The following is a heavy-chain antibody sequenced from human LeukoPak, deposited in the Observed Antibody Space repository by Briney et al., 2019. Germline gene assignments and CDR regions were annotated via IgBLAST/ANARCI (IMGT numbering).Heavy chain of an antibody. Sequence: GGSLRLSCEGSGFTFSDSAMNWVRQASGKGLEWLGRVRSKSNNFATSYAASLKGRFTISRDDSQNTAYLQMYRLKTEDTAVYYCARRSGIAVAGAFDYWGQGTLVTVSS. V-gene: IGHV3-73*01. CDR2: VRSKSNNFAT. CDR3: ARRSGIAVAGAFDY. D-gene: IGHD6-19*01. J-gene: IGHJ4*02. CDR1: GFTFSDSA.